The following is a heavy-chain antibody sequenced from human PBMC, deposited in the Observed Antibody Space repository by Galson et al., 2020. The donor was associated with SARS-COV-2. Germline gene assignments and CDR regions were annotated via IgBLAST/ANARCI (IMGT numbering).Heavy chain of an antibody. CDR2: IGGTSAYK. V-gene: IGHV3-11*06. J-gene: IGHJ4*02. Sequence: GGSLRLSCAASGFTFSDHYMSWIRQAPGKGLEWVAYIGGTSAYKNYGDSVKGRFTISRDNAKRSLYLQMNSLRVEDTAVYYCARDRGVGDPGHSWGQGTLVTVSS. CDR1: GFTFSDHY. CDR3: ARDRGVGDPGHS. D-gene: IGHD2-21*02.